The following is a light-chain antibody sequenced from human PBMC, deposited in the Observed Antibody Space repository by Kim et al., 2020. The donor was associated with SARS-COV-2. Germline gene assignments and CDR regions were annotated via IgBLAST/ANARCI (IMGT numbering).Light chain of an antibody. J-gene: IGKJ2*01. V-gene: IGKV3-15*01. Sequence: SPREKATHSCRASQSIRTSVAWYQQKPGQAPRVLIYGASTRATDIPARFRGSGSGTEFTLTISSLQSEDFAVYYCQQYDNWPPLTFGQGTKLEI. CDR2: GAS. CDR1: QSIRTS. CDR3: QQYDNWPPLT.